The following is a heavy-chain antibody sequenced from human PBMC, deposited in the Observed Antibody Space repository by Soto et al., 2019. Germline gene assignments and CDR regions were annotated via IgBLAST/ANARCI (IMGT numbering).Heavy chain of an antibody. CDR3: ARGAPNWNYSKSYYYYYYMDV. J-gene: IGHJ6*03. Sequence: ASVKVSCKASGYTFTSYGISWVRQAPGQGLELMGWISPYNGNTNYAQKLQGRVTMTTDTSTSTAYMELRSLRSDDTAVYYCARGAPNWNYSKSYYYYYYMDVWGKGTTVTVSS. CDR2: ISPYNGNT. V-gene: IGHV1-18*01. D-gene: IGHD1-7*01. CDR1: GYTFTSYG.